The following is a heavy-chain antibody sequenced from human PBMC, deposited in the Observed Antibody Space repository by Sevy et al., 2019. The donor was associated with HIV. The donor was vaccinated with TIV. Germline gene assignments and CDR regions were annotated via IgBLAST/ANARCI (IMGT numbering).Heavy chain of an antibody. CDR1: GGSISSGGYY. CDR3: ARERVVMNNQGPPTGAFDI. CDR2: IYYSGST. J-gene: IGHJ3*02. Sequence: SETLSLTCTVSGGSISSGGYYWSWIRQHPGKGLEWIGYIYYSGSTYYNPSLKSRVTISVDTSKNQFSLKLSSVTAADTAVYYCARERVVMNNQGPPTGAFDIWGQGTMVTVSS. D-gene: IGHD2-21*01. V-gene: IGHV4-31*03.